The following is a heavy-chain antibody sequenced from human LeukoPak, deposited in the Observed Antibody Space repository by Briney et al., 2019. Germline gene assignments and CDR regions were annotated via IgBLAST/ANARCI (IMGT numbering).Heavy chain of an antibody. CDR1: GFTFSGFS. J-gene: IGHJ4*02. CDR3: VRDFNWAFDS. CDR2: IRPSGSDM. D-gene: IGHD7-27*01. Sequence: PGGSLRLSCAASGFTFSGFSLNWVRQAPGKGVEWISNIRPSGSDMYYAASVKGRFTISRDSATNSLYLHMNNLKVDDSAVYFCVRDFNWAFDSWGQGTLVTVSS. V-gene: IGHV3-48*01.